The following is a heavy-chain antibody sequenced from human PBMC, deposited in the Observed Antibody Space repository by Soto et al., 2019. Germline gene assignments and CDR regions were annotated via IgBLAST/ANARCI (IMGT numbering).Heavy chain of an antibody. CDR3: ASYCSSTSCHLYYFDY. CDR1: GFTFSDYY. CDR2: ISSSGSTI. V-gene: IGHV3-11*01. D-gene: IGHD2-2*01. Sequence: PGGSLRLSCAASGFTFSDYYMSWIRQAPGKGLEWVSYISSSGSTIYYADSVKGRFTISRDNAKNSLYLQMNSLRAEDTAVYYCASYCSSTSCHLYYFDYWGQGTLVTVSS. J-gene: IGHJ4*02.